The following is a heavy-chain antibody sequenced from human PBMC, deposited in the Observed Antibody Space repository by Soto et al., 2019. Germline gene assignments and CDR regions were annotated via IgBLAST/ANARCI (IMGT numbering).Heavy chain of an antibody. J-gene: IGHJ4*02. D-gene: IGHD5-18*01. Sequence: PGGSLRLSCAASGFTFSNSPMSWVRQAPGKGLEWVANIRRDGGDIGYVDSVKGRFTISRDNAKRSLYLQMNSLRAEDTAVYYCAGLDTSMVTTAGYWGPGTLVTVSS. V-gene: IGHV3-7*01. CDR1: GFTFSNSP. CDR2: IRRDGGDI. CDR3: AGLDTSMVTTAGY.